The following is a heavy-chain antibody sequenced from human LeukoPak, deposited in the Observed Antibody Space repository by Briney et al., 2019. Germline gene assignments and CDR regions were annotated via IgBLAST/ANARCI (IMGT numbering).Heavy chain of an antibody. CDR1: GGTFSSYA. CDR2: IIPIFGTA. CDR3: ARLLVITGTTGSDY. Sequence: ASVKVSCKASGGTFSSYAISWVRQAPGQGLEWMGRIIPIFGTANYAQKFQGRVTITADKSTSTAYMELSGLRSEDTAVYYCARLLVITGTTGSDYWGQGTLVTVSS. D-gene: IGHD1-7*01. J-gene: IGHJ4*02. V-gene: IGHV1-69*06.